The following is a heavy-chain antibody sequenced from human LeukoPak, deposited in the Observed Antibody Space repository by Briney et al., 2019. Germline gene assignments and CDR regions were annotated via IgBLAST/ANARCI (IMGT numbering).Heavy chain of an antibody. CDR2: IYYSGST. CDR1: GGSISSGGYY. D-gene: IGHD6-13*01. Sequence: SETLSLTCTASGGSISSGGYYWSWIRQHPGKGLEWIGYIYYSGSTYYNPSLKSRVTISVDTSKNQFSLKLSSVTAADPAVYYCARDHRTRIAAAGSPWFDPWGQGTLVTVSS. V-gene: IGHV4-31*03. J-gene: IGHJ5*02. CDR3: ARDHRTRIAAAGSPWFDP.